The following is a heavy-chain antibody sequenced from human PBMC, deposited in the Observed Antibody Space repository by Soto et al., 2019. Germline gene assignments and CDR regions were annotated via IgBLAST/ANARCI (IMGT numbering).Heavy chain of an antibody. CDR3: ARHQRDDASRKIDC. CDR2: INPADSDI. CDR1: GYSFTSNW. V-gene: IGHV5-51*01. D-gene: IGHD3-16*01. J-gene: IGHJ4*02. Sequence: SLKISCQGSGYSFTSNWIGWVRQMPGKGLEWMGIINPADSDIKYSPSFQGQVTISADKSIGTAYLQWSSLKASDTAMYYCARHQRDDASRKIDCWGQGTLVTVSS.